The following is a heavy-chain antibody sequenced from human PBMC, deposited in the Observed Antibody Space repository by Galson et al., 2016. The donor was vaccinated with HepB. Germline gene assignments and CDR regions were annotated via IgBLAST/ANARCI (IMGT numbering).Heavy chain of an antibody. D-gene: IGHD2/OR15-2a*01. CDR2: IYYSGST. V-gene: IGHV4-39*07. Sequence: ETLSLTCSVSGGSISSSFDYWGWIRQPPGKGLEWIGTIYYSGSTNYNPSLKSRVTASVDTSKNQFSLNLSSVTAADTAVYYCARDIVSYYYGMDVWGQGTTVTVS. J-gene: IGHJ6*02. CDR3: ARDIVSYYYGMDV. CDR1: GGSISSSFDY.